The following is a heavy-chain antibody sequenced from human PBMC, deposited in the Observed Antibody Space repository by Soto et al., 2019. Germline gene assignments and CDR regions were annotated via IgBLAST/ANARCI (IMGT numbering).Heavy chain of an antibody. CDR3: ARVMAAMQNWLDP. Sequence: PSEPLSLTCSVSGGSISIIDYFWSWIRQPPGKGLEWIGFIYHTGTTYYNPSLRSRVTISIDTSKSQFSMKLNSVTAADTAVYYCARVMAAMQNWLDPWGQGTLVTVSS. CDR2: IYHTGTT. J-gene: IGHJ5*02. D-gene: IGHD2-2*01. CDR1: GGSISIIDYF. V-gene: IGHV4-30-4*01.